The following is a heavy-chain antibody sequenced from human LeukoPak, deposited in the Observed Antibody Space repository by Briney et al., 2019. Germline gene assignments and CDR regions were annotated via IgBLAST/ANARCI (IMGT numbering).Heavy chain of an antibody. D-gene: IGHD3-22*01. CDR3: AREANYYDSSGYSDY. V-gene: IGHV1-69*13. CDR1: GYTFTGYY. Sequence: SVKVSCKASGYTFTGYYMHWVRQAPGQGLEWMGGTIPIFGTANYAQKFQGRVTITADESTSTAYMELSSLRSEDTAVYYCAREANYYDSSGYSDYWGQGTLVTVSS. J-gene: IGHJ4*02. CDR2: TIPIFGTA.